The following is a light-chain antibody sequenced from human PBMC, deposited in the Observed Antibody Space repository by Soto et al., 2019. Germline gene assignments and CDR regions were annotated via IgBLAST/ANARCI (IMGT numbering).Light chain of an antibody. Sequence: QLRQSPSSLSASVGDRVTITCRASQSISTWFAWYQQKPGKAPKLLIYDASILESGVPSRFSGSGSGTEFTLTISSLQPDDFATYYCLQHYYYPPWTFGQGTKVDIK. CDR1: QSISTW. CDR2: DAS. V-gene: IGKV1-5*01. J-gene: IGKJ1*01. CDR3: LQHYYYPPWT.